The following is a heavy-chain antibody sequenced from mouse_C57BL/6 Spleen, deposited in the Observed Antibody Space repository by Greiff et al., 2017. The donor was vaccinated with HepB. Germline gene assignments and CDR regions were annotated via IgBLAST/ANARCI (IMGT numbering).Heavy chain of an antibody. V-gene: IGHV1-55*01. CDR1: GYTFTSYW. Sequence: QVQLQQPGAELVKPGASVKMSCKASGYTFTSYWITWVKQRPGQGLEWIGDIYPGSGSTNYNEKFKSKATLTVDTSSSTAYMQLSSLTSEDSAVYYCARSGGQLRLRDYYAMDYWGQGTSVTVSS. CDR2: IYPGSGST. J-gene: IGHJ4*01. D-gene: IGHD3-2*02. CDR3: ARSGGQLRLRDYYAMDY.